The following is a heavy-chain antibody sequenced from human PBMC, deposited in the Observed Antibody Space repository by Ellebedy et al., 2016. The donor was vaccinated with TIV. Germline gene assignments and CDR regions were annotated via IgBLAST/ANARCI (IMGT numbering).Heavy chain of an antibody. CDR1: GYSISSSNW. V-gene: IGHV4-28*01. J-gene: IGHJ3*02. CDR3: ALSSGGEAFDI. D-gene: IGHD3-22*01. CDR2: IYFSGST. Sequence: MPSETLSLTCAVSGYSISSSNWWGWIRQPPGKGLKWIGYIYFSGSTYYNPSLKSRVTMSVDTSKNQFSLKLTSVTAVDTAVYYCALSSGGEAFDIWGQGTMVTVSS.